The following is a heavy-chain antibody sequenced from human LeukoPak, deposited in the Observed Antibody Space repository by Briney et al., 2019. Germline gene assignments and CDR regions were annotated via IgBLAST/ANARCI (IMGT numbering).Heavy chain of an antibody. CDR2: IKKKVERAAT. V-gene: IGHV3-15*01. J-gene: IGHJ4*02. CDR1: GFPFSSAW. D-gene: IGHD2-15*01. Sequence: GGSLRLSCAVSGFPFSSAWMSWVRQAPGKGLEWVGQIKKKVERAATNYAAPVKGRFTISRDDSQNTLYPQMNSLKVEDTAVYYCTPHSSFDYWGQGALVTVSS. CDR3: TPHSSFDY.